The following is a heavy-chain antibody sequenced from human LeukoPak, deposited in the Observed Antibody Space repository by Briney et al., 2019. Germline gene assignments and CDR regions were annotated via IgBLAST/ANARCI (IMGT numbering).Heavy chain of an antibody. D-gene: IGHD6-6*01. Sequence: ASVKVSCKASGYTLTSYYMHWVRQAPGQGLEWMGIINPSGGSTSCAQKFQGRVTMTRDMSTSTVYMELSSLRSEDTAVYYCARVGVAARHVDYWGQGTLVTVSS. CDR2: INPSGGST. CDR3: ARVGVAARHVDY. V-gene: IGHV1-46*01. CDR1: GYTLTSYY. J-gene: IGHJ4*02.